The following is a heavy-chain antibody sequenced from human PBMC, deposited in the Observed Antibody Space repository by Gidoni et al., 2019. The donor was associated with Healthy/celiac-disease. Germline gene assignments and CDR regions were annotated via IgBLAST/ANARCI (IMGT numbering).Heavy chain of an antibody. D-gene: IGHD3-22*01. CDR3: ARMVIDYYYYMDV. CDR2: FYPGDCDT. V-gene: IGHV5-51*01. CDR1: RYSFTSYW. Sequence: EVQLVQSAAEVKKPGESRRISCKGSRYSFTSYWIGWVRQMPGKCLELMGIFYPGDCDTGYSPSFQGQVTISADKSISTAYLQWSSLKASDTAMYYCARMVIDYYYYMDVWGKGTTVTVSS. J-gene: IGHJ6*03.